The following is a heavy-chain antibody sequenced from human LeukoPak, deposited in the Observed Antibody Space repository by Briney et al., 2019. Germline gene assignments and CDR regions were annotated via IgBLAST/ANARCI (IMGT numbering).Heavy chain of an antibody. V-gene: IGHV1-8*03. CDR3: ARGTRITMVRGVTGYYYMDV. CDR1: GYTFTSYD. CDR2: MNPNSGNT. Sequence: GASVKVSCKASGYTFTSYDINWVRQATGQGLEWMGWMNPNSGNTGYAQKFQGRVTITRNTSISTAYMGLSSLRSEDTAVYYCARGTRITMVRGVTGYYYMDVWGKGTTVTVSS. J-gene: IGHJ6*03. D-gene: IGHD3-10*01.